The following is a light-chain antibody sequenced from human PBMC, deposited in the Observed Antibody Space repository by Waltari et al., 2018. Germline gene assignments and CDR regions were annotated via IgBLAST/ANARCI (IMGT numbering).Light chain of an antibody. Sequence: DIVMTQSPDSLAVSLGERAPINCNSRQSVLYSPNNKNYLAWYQQKPGQPPKLLIYWASTRESGVPDRFSGSGSGTDFTLTISSLQAEDVAVYYCQQYYSTLWTFGQGTKVEIK. CDR1: QSVLYSPNNKNY. V-gene: IGKV4-1*01. J-gene: IGKJ1*01. CDR2: WAS. CDR3: QQYYSTLWT.